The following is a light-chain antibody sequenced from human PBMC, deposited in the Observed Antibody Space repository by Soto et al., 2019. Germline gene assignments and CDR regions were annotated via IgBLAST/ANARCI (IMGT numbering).Light chain of an antibody. CDR1: SSNIGARYE. CDR2: EDI. Sequence: QSVLTQPPSVSGAPGQTVTISCTGSSSNIGARYEVHWYQQHPGTAPKLLIYEDIKRPSGVPDRFSGAKSGASASLAITGLLSEDEAEYYCQSYDSSRSAVVFGGGTKLTVL. V-gene: IGLV1-40*01. J-gene: IGLJ2*01. CDR3: QSYDSSRSAVV.